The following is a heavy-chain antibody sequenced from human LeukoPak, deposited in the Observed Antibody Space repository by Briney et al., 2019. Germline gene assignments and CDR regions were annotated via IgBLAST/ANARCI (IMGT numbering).Heavy chain of an antibody. J-gene: IGHJ4*02. CDR3: ARGGYCSGGSCYPAKDFDY. CDR1: GFTFSDYY. CDR2: ISSSSSYT. D-gene: IGHD2-15*01. Sequence: KSGGSLRLSCTASGFTFSDYYMTWIRQAPGKGLDWVSYISSSSSYTIYADSVKGRFTISRDNAKNSLYLQMNSLRAEDTAVYYCARGGYCSGGSCYPAKDFDYWGQGTLVTVSS. V-gene: IGHV3-11*06.